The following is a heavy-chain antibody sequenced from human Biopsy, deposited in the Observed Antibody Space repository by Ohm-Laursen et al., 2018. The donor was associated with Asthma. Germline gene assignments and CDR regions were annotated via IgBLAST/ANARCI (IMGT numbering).Heavy chain of an antibody. D-gene: IGHD6-19*01. CDR1: GFTVSRDH. V-gene: IGHV3-53*01. CDR3: ARGDSSGWSHYYFDY. Sequence: GSLRLSCAASGFTVSRDHMFWVRQAPGKGLEWVSVIYSGGTSHTADSVRGRFTISRGFSKNTLHLQMHSLRVEDTAVYYCARGDSSGWSHYYFDYWGQGTLVTVSS. CDR2: IYSGGTS. J-gene: IGHJ4*02.